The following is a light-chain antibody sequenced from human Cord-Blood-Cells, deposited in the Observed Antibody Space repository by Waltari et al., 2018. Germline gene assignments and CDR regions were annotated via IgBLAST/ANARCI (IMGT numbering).Light chain of an antibody. Sequence: YLLTQPPSVSVAPGKTARITCGGNNIGSKSVHWYQQKPGQAPVLVIYYDSDRPSGIPERFSGSNSGNTSTLTISRVEAEDEADYDCQVWDSSSDHNVVFGGGTQLTVL. CDR2: YDS. CDR3: QVWDSSSDHNVV. V-gene: IGLV3-21*04. J-gene: IGLJ2*01. CDR1: NIGSKS.